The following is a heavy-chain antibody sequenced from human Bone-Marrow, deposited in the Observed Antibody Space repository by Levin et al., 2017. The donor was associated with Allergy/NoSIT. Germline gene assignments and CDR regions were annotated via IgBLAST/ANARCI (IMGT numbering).Heavy chain of an antibody. CDR2: IYTSGST. D-gene: IGHD4-17*01. CDR1: GGSISSYY. CDR3: ARSLSFYGDYSYFDY. J-gene: IGHJ4*02. Sequence: SQTLSLTCTVSGGSISSYYWSWIRQPAGKGLEWIGRIYTSGSTNYNPSLKSRVTMSVDTSKNQFSLKLSSVTAADTAVYYCARSLSFYGDYSYFDYWGQGTLVTVSS. V-gene: IGHV4-4*07.